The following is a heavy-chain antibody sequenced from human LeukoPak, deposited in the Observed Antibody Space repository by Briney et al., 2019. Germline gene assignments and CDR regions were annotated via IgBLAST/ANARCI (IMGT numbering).Heavy chain of an antibody. CDR2: IHDSGST. Sequence: SETLSLTCTVSGGSISSYYWNWIRQPPGGGLEWIGSIHDSGSTNYNPSLKSRVTISVDTSKNQFSLKLRSVTAADTAVYYCARRRIGDSTITIYNWFDPWGQGTLVTVSS. D-gene: IGHD4-11*01. CDR3: ARRRIGDSTITIYNWFDP. V-gene: IGHV4-59*08. J-gene: IGHJ5*02. CDR1: GGSISSYY.